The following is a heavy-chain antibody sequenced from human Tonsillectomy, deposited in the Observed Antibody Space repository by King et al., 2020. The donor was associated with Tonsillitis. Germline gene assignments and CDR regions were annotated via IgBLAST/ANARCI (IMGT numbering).Heavy chain of an antibody. CDR2: IGGSGGST. Sequence: VQLVESGGGLVQPGGSLRLSCAASGFTFSRYAMNWVRQAPGKGLEWVSTIGGSGGSTYYADSVKGRFTISSDNSKNTRYLHMNSLRAEDTAVYYCAKFGYCSGGSCLSGFDPWGQGTLVTVSS. V-gene: IGHV3-23*04. D-gene: IGHD2-15*01. CDR1: GFTFSRYA. CDR3: AKFGYCSGGSCLSGFDP. J-gene: IGHJ5*02.